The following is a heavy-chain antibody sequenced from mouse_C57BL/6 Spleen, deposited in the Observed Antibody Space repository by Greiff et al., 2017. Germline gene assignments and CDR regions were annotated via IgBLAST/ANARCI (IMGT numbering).Heavy chain of an antibody. Sequence: EVQGVESGGGLVKPGGSLKLSCAASGFTFSDYGMHWVRQAPEKGLEWVAYISSGSSTIYYADTVKGRFTISRDNAKNTLFLQMTSLRSEDTAMYYCARSDGHYYGSSLYYFDYWGQGTTLTVSS. V-gene: IGHV5-17*01. J-gene: IGHJ2*01. CDR2: ISSGSSTI. CDR3: ARSDGHYYGSSLYYFDY. CDR1: GFTFSDYG. D-gene: IGHD1-1*01.